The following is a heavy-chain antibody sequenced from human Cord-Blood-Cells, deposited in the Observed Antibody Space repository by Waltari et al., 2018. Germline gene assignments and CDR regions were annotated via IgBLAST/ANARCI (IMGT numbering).Heavy chain of an antibody. CDR1: GGSISSYY. CDR2: IYYSGST. Sequence: QVQLQESGPGLVKPSETLSLTCTVSGGSISSYYWSWIRQPPWKGLEWIGYIYYSGSTNYNPSLKSRVTISVDTSKNQFSLKLSSVTAADTAVYYCARVFPVVVKENWYFDLWGRGTLVTVSS. CDR3: ARVFPVVVKENWYFDL. J-gene: IGHJ2*01. D-gene: IGHD2-15*01. V-gene: IGHV4-59*01.